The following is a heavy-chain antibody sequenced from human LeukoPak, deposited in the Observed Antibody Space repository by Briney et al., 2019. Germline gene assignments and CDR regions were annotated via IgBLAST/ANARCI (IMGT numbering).Heavy chain of an antibody. V-gene: IGHV3-23*01. CDR1: GFTFSSYA. D-gene: IGHD6-19*01. J-gene: IGHJ3*02. CDR2: ISGSGGST. CDR3: AKWREQWLVHGAFDI. Sequence: PGGSLRLSCAASGFTFSSYAMSWVRQAPGKGLEWVSAISGSGGSTYYADSVKGRFTISRDNSKNTLYLQMNSLRSEDTAVYYCAKWREQWLVHGAFDIWGQGTMVTVSS.